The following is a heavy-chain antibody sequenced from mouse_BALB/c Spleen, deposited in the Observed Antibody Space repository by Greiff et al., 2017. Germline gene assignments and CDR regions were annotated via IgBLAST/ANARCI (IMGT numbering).Heavy chain of an antibody. CDR2: ISSGSSTI. J-gene: IGHJ2*01. D-gene: IGHD2-3*01. Sequence: EVHLVESGGGLVQPGGSRKLSCAASGFTFSSFGMHWVRQAPEKGLEWVAYISSGSSTIYYADTVKGRFTISRDNPKNTLFLQMTSLRSEDTAMYYCARDDGYYTLDYWGQGTTLTVSS. CDR1: GFTFSSFG. V-gene: IGHV5-17*02. CDR3: ARDDGYYTLDY.